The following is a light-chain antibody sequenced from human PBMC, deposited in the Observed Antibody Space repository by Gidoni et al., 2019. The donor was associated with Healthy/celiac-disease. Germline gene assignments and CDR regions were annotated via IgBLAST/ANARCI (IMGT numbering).Light chain of an antibody. Sequence: EIVLTQSPGTLSLSPGERATLSCRASQSLTSNYLAWFQQKPGQAPRLLIYGASNRATGIPDRFSGGGSGTDFTLTISRLEPEDFAVYYCQAYGMSPETFGQGTKVEIK. CDR3: QAYGMSPET. V-gene: IGKV3-20*01. J-gene: IGKJ1*01. CDR2: GAS. CDR1: QSLTSNY.